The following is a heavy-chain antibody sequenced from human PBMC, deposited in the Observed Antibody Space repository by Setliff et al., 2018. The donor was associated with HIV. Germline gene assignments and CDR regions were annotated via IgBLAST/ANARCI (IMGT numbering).Heavy chain of an antibody. CDR1: GFTFSSYG. CDR2: LRGDGII. D-gene: IGHD1-26*01. Sequence: GGSLRLSCVASGFTFSSYGMHWVRQAPGKGLEWLSSLRGDGIISYADSVKGRFTISRDSAKNSLFLQMNSLRGEDTAVYFCARDDKWAFDYWGQGTQVTVSS. CDR3: ARDDKWAFDY. J-gene: IGHJ4*02. V-gene: IGHV3-48*01.